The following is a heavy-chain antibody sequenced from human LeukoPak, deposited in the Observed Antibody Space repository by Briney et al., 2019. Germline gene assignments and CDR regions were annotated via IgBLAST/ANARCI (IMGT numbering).Heavy chain of an antibody. CDR2: ISAYNGNT. V-gene: IGHV1-18*01. J-gene: IGHJ3*02. D-gene: IGHD2-21*01. Sequence: ASVEVSCKASGYTFTSYGISWVRQAPGQGLEWMGWISAYNGNTNYAQKLQGRVTMTTDTSTSTAYMELRSLRSDDTAVYYCASGAYCGGDCLPHDAFDIWGQGTMVTVSS. CDR3: ASGAYCGGDCLPHDAFDI. CDR1: GYTFTSYG.